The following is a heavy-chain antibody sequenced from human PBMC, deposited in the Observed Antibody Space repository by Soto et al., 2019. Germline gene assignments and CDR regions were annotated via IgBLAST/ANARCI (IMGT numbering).Heavy chain of an antibody. V-gene: IGHV6-1*01. CDR1: GDSVSSNSAA. CDR2: TYYRSKWYN. Sequence: PSQTLSLTCAISGDSVSSNSAAWNWIRQSPSRGLEWLGRTYYRSKWYNDYAVSVKSRITINPDTSKNQFSLQLNSVTPEDTAVYYCARDRSSSWYGEDAFDIWGQGTMVTVSS. CDR3: ARDRSSSWYGEDAFDI. D-gene: IGHD6-13*01. J-gene: IGHJ3*02.